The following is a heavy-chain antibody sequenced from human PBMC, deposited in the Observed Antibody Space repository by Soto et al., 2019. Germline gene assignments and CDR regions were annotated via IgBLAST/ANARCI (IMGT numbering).Heavy chain of an antibody. CDR1: GSSFNDHY. J-gene: IGHJ5*02. CDR3: SDLGTWFVL. V-gene: IGHV3-72*01. Sequence: EEKLAESRGGLVQPGGSLRLSCAGSGSSFNDHYIDWVRQAPGKGLEWIGQIRNKDRGYTTEYAASVRGRFTISRDDSSNSLYLHMTSLKTEDTAVYYCSDLGTWFVLWGQGTLVTVSS. CDR2: IRNKDRGYTT.